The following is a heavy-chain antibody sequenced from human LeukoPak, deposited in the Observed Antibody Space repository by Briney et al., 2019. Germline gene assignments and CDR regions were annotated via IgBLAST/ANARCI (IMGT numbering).Heavy chain of an antibody. J-gene: IGHJ6*02. CDR1: GYTFTSYY. CDR3: ARWYYYDSSGYSPSDKDYGMDV. CDR2: INPSGGST. D-gene: IGHD3-22*01. V-gene: IGHV1-46*01. Sequence: ASVKVSCKASGYTFTSYYMHWVRQAPGQGLEWMGIINPSGGSTSYAQKFQGRVTMTRDTSTSTVYMELSSLRSEDTAVYYCARWYYYDSSGYSPSDKDYGMDVWGQGTTVTVSS.